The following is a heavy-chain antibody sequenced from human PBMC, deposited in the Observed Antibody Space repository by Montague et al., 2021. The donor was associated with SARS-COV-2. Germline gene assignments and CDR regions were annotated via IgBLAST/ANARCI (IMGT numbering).Heavy chain of an antibody. D-gene: IGHD3-10*01. CDR3: AREFRTYGYGGQYWYFDL. CDR1: GGSFSGYY. CDR2: IYHSGST. V-gene: IGHV4-34*01. Sequence: SETLSLTCAVYGGSFSGYYWSWIRQPPGKGLEWIGEIYHSGSTNYNPSLKSRVTISIDKSKNQFSLKLSSVTAADTAVYYCAREFRTYGYGGQYWYFDLWGRGTLVTVSS. J-gene: IGHJ2*01.